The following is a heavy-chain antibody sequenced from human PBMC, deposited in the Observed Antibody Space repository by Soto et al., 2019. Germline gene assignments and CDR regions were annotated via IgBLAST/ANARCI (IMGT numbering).Heavy chain of an antibody. J-gene: IGHJ6*02. Sequence: DVQLVESGGGLVQPGGSLRLSCAASAFTFSSYWMSWVRQAPGRGLEWVANIKQEVSEKSYVDSVKGRFTISRDNANNSLYLQMNSLSAEDAAVYYCARGSQGHYDLHYGVDVWGQGTTVTVSS. CDR3: ARGSQGHYDLHYGVDV. CDR1: AFTFSSYW. D-gene: IGHD3-3*01. CDR2: IKQEVSEK. V-gene: IGHV3-7*03.